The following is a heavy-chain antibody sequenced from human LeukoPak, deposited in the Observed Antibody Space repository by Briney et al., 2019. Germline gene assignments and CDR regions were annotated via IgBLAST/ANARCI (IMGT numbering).Heavy chain of an antibody. J-gene: IGHJ4*02. V-gene: IGHV4-30-4*08. D-gene: IGHD4-17*01. CDR3: ARLGGATVTTHNFDY. CDR1: GGSISSGDYY. CDR2: IYYSGST. Sequence: SETLSLTCTVSGGSISSGDYYWSWIRQPPGTGLEWIGYIYYSGSTYYNPSLKSRVTISVDTSKSQFSLKLSSVTAADTAVYYCARLGGATVTTHNFDYWGQGTLVTVSS.